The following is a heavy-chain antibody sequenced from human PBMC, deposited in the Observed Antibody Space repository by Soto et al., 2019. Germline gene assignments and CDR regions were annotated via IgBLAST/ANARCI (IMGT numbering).Heavy chain of an antibody. J-gene: IGHJ4*02. CDR3: ARSRDCTSATCLNDY. CDR1: GDSVSSNSAA. CDR2: TYYRSKWYY. D-gene: IGHD2-8*02. V-gene: IGHV6-1*01. Sequence: SQTLSLTCAISGDSVSSNSAAWNWIRQSPSRGLEWLGRTYYRSKWYYNYAVPVKSRITINPDTSKNQFSLQLNSVTPEDTAVYCCARSRDCTSATCLNDYWGPGTLVTVSS.